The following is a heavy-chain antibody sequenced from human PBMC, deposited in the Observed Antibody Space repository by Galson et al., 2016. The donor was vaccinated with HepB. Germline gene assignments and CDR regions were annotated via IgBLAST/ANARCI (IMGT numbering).Heavy chain of an antibody. CDR2: ISNSNSYI. CDR3: ARDFGYCSSTSCYKGGLFYYYGMDV. V-gene: IGHV3-21*01. Sequence: SLRLSCAASGFTFSTYNMNWVRQAPGKGLEWVLSISNSNSYIYYTDSVKGRFTISRDNAKNSLYMQMNSLRAEDTAVYYCARDFGYCSSTSCYKGGLFYYYGMDVWGQGTTFTVSS. CDR1: GFTFSTYN. D-gene: IGHD2-2*02. J-gene: IGHJ6*02.